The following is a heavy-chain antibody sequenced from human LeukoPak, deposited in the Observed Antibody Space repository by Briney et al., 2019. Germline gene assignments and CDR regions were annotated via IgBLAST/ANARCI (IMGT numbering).Heavy chain of an antibody. CDR3: ARDWHCSGGSCYSDY. D-gene: IGHD2-15*01. V-gene: IGHV1-18*01. Sequence: ASVKVSCKASGYTFTSYGISWVRQAPGQGLEWMGWITVYNGNTNYAQKFQGRVTTTTDTSTSTAYMELRSLRSDDTAVYYCARDWHCSGGSCYSDYWGQGTLVTVSS. CDR1: GYTFTSYG. CDR2: ITVYNGNT. J-gene: IGHJ4*02.